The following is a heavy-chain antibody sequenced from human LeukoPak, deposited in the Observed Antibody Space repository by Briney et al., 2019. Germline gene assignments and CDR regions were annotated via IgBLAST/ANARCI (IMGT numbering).Heavy chain of an antibody. Sequence: GGLVKPGGSLRLSCAASGFTFSDYSMNWVRQAPGKGLEWVSSISSSSSYIYYGDSVKGRFTISRDNAKNSLYLQMNSLRAEDTAVYYCARDRNTEFDYWGQGTLVTVSS. D-gene: IGHD5-18*01. CDR2: ISSSSSYI. CDR3: ARDRNTEFDY. V-gene: IGHV3-21*01. J-gene: IGHJ4*02. CDR1: GFTFSDYS.